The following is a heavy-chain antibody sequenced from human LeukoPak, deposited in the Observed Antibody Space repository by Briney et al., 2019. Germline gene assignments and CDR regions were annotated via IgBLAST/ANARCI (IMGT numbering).Heavy chain of an antibody. Sequence: GGSLRLSCAASGFTFTNYAMSWVRQAPGKGLEWVSSISSSGSYIYYADSVKGRFTISRDNAKNSLYLQMNSLRPEDTAVYYCAKELKPMIVVADLFDYWGQGTLVTVSS. CDR1: GFTFTNYA. CDR2: ISSSGSYI. J-gene: IGHJ4*02. V-gene: IGHV3-21*01. D-gene: IGHD3-22*01. CDR3: AKELKPMIVVADLFDY.